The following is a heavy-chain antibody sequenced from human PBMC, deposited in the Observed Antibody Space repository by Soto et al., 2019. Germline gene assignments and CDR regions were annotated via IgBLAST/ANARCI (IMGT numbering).Heavy chain of an antibody. Sequence: QVQLVESGGGVVQPGRSLRLSCAASGFTFSSYAMHWVRQAPGKGLEWVAVISYDGSNKYYADSVKGRFTISRDNSKNTLYLQMNSLRAEDTAVYYCARELGSGYYGMDVWGQGTTVTVSS. V-gene: IGHV3-30-3*01. CDR2: ISYDGSNK. J-gene: IGHJ6*02. CDR1: GFTFSSYA. CDR3: ARELGSGYYGMDV. D-gene: IGHD3-10*01.